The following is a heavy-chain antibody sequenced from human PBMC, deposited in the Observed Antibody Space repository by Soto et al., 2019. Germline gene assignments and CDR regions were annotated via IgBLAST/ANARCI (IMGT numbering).Heavy chain of an antibody. D-gene: IGHD5-18*01. CDR3: ARGTSYGYVLDY. J-gene: IGHJ4*02. V-gene: IGHV4-61*01. CDR2: IYYSGST. Sequence: SETLSLTCTVSGGSVSSGSYYWSWIRQPPGKGLKWIGYIYYSGSTNYNPSLKSRVPISGDTSKNQLFLNLSTVTAADTALYSCARGTSYGYVLDYWGQGTLVTVSS. CDR1: GGSVSSGSYY.